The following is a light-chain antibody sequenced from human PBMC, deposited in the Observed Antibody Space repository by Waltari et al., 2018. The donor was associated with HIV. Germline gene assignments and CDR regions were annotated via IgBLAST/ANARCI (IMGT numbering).Light chain of an antibody. CDR2: GNT. V-gene: IGLV1-40*01. Sequence: QSVLTQPPSVSGAPGRKVIISCTGSSSNIAAGYDVQWYQQCPGTAPKVLIYGNTNRPSGVPDRFSGSKSGNSASLAITGLQADDEADYYCQSYDSSLNGWVFGGGTKLTV. CDR1: SSNIAAGYD. J-gene: IGLJ3*02. CDR3: QSYDSSLNGWV.